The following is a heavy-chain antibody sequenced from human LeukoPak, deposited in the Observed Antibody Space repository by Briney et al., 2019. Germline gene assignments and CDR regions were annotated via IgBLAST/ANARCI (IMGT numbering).Heavy chain of an antibody. CDR3: ARVRVGARGYYYYGTDV. D-gene: IGHD1-26*01. Sequence: ASVKVSCKASGYTFTSYGISWVRQAPGQGLEWMGWISAYNANRKYAQKIQGRVTMTTDTSTNTAYMELRSLRSDDTAVYYCARVRVGARGYYYYGTDVWGQGTTVTVSS. V-gene: IGHV1-18*04. J-gene: IGHJ6*02. CDR2: ISAYNANR. CDR1: GYTFTSYG.